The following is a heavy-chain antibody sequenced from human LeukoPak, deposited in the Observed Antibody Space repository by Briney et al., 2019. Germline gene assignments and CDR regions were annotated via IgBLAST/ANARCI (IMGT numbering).Heavy chain of an antibody. CDR2: ISWDSGGI. Sequence: GRSLRLSCAASGFTFDDYAMHWGRHAPGKGLEWVSGISWDSGGIGYADSVKGRFTISRDNAKNPLYLQMNSLRAEDTALYYCAISPLVGFGYFDYGGQGTLVTVSS. D-gene: IGHD3-10*01. J-gene: IGHJ4*02. CDR3: AISPLVGFGYFDY. CDR1: GFTFDDYA. V-gene: IGHV3-9*01.